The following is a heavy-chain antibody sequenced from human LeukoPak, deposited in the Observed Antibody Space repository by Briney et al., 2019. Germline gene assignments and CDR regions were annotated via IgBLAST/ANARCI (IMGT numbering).Heavy chain of an antibody. J-gene: IGHJ4*02. CDR3: ARIIVVTSTDYFDS. V-gene: IGHV4-39*01. CDR2: IFCSGIT. D-gene: IGHD2/OR15-2a*01. Sequence: SETLSLTCTVSGGSISGTLYYWGWIRQPPGKGLEWIGSIFCSGITYYNPSLQSRVTISVAASKSLFSLHLSSVTAADTALYYCARIIVVTSTDYFDSWGQGTLVTVSS. CDR1: GGSISGTLYY.